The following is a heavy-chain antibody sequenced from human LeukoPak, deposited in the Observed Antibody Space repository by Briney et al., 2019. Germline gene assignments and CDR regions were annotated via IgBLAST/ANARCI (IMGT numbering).Heavy chain of an antibody. CDR1: GVTFSNYG. CDR3: ARSIAVARFDY. D-gene: IGHD6-19*01. J-gene: IGHJ4*02. Sequence: PGGSLRLSCLASGVTFSNYGMNWVRQAPGKGLEYVSAISSNGGSTYYADSVKGRFTISRDNSKNTLYLQMSSLRAEDTAVYYCARSIAVARFDYWGQGTLVTVSS. CDR2: ISSNGGST. V-gene: IGHV3-64D*09.